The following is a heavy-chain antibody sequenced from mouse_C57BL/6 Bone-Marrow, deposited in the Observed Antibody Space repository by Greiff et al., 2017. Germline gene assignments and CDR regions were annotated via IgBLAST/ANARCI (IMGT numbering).Heavy chain of an antibody. V-gene: IGHV5-6*01. CDR1: GFTFSSYG. CDR2: ISSGGSYP. Sequence: EVHVVESGGDLVKPGGSLKLSCAASGFTFSSYGMSWVRQTPDKRLAWVATISSGGSYPYSPDSVKGRFTISRDNDKTTLDLQMSSLKSEDTAMDDWARQGDYDGDAMDYWGQGTSVTVSS. J-gene: IGHJ4*01. CDR3: ARQGDYDGDAMDY. D-gene: IGHD2-4*01.